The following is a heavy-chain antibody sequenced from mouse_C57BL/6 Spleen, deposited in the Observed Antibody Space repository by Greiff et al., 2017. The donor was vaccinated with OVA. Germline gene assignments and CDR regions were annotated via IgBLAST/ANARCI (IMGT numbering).Heavy chain of an antibody. CDR1: GYAFSSYW. V-gene: IGHV1-80*01. CDR3: ARGIPVPYFDY. CDR2: IYPGDGDT. J-gene: IGHJ2*01. Sequence: VQLQESGAELVKPGASVKISCKASGYAFSSYWMNWVKQRPGKGLEWIGQIYPGDGDTNYNGKFKGKATLTADKSSSTAYMQLSSLTSEDSAVYFCARGIPVPYFDYWGQGTTLTVSS.